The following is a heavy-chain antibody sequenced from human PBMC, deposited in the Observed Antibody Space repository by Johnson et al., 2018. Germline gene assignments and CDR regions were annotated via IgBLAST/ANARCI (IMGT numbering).Heavy chain of an antibody. CDR3: AKDYGGNSEYYYYYYMDV. CDR1: GFTFSSYG. J-gene: IGHJ6*03. Sequence: QVQLLETGGGVVQPGRSXRLSCAASGFTFSSYGMHWVRQAPGKGLEWVAVISYDGSNKYYADSVKGRFTISRDNSKNTLYLQMNSLRAEDTAVYYCAKDYGGNSEYYYYYYMDVWGKGTTVTVSS. CDR2: ISYDGSNK. V-gene: IGHV3-30*18. D-gene: IGHD4-23*01.